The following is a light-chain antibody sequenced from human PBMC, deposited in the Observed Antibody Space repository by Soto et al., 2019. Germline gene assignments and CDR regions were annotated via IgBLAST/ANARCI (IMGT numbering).Light chain of an antibody. J-gene: IGKJ4*01. CDR1: QGIGSD. CDR3: LQDHSYLT. Sequence: AIEMTQSPCSLSASVGDRVTIACRASQGIGSDLAWYQQRPGKAPKLLIYAVSSLQNGVPSRFSGSGSGTDFTLTISSLQPEDIATYYCLQDHSYLTFGGGTKVEIK. V-gene: IGKV1-6*01. CDR2: AVS.